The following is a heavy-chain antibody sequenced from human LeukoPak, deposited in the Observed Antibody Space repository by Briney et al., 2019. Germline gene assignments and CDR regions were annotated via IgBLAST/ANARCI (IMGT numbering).Heavy chain of an antibody. CDR3: ARKFIVGADADYFDY. V-gene: IGHV4-59*01. D-gene: IGHD1-26*01. Sequence: SETLSLTCTVSGGSISSYYWSWIRQPPGKGLEWIGYIYYSGSTNYNPSLKSRVTISVDTSKNQFSLKLSSVTAADTAVYYCARKFIVGADADYFDYWGQGTLVTVSS. CDR1: GGSISSYY. J-gene: IGHJ4*02. CDR2: IYYSGST.